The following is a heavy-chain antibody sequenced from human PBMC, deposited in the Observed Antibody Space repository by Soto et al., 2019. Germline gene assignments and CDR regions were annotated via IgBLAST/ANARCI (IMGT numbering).Heavy chain of an antibody. D-gene: IGHD3-10*01. Sequence: QVQLVESGGGVVQPGRSLRLSCAASGFTFSSYGMHWVRQAPGKGLEWVAVISYDGSNKYYADSVKGRFTISRDNSKSTLYLQMNILRAEDTAVYYCAKYRDLWFGELHYYYYGMDVWGQGTTVTVSS. V-gene: IGHV3-30*18. J-gene: IGHJ6*02. CDR1: GFTFSSYG. CDR3: AKYRDLWFGELHYYYYGMDV. CDR2: ISYDGSNK.